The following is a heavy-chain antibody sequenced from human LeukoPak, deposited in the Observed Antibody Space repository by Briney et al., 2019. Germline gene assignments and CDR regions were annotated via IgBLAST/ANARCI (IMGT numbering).Heavy chain of an antibody. CDR1: DGLFSGYY. CDR2: VNHSGTT. Sequence: SETLSLTCAVYDGLFSGYYWSWIRQPPGMGLEGIGEVNHSGTTNYNPSLKSRVTISVDTSKSQFSLKLTSVTAADTAVYYCARVPDCSTTSCYTLGWLDPWGQGTLVTVSS. V-gene: IGHV4-34*01. CDR3: ARVPDCSTTSCYTLGWLDP. D-gene: IGHD2-2*02. J-gene: IGHJ5*02.